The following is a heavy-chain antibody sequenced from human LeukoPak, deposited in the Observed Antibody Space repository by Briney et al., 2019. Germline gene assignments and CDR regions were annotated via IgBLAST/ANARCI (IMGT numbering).Heavy chain of an antibody. CDR1: GFTFSSYA. D-gene: IGHD3-22*01. V-gene: IGHV3-23*01. J-gene: IGHJ4*02. Sequence: TGGSLRLSCAASGFTFSSYAMSWVRQAPGKGLEWVSAISGSGGSTYYAASVKGRFTISRDNSKNTLYLQMNSLRAEDTAVYYCAKSHYYDSSGYYYGDEYYFDYWGQGTLVTVSS. CDR2: ISGSGGST. CDR3: AKSHYYDSSGYYYGDEYYFDY.